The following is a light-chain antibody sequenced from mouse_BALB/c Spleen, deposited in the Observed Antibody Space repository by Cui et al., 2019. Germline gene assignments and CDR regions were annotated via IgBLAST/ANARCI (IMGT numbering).Light chain of an antibody. CDR1: SSVSY. CDR2: STS. V-gene: IGKV4-80*01. CDR3: HQWSSYPWT. J-gene: IGKJ1*01. Sequence: QFVLTHSPAIMSASLGEEITLTCSASSSVSYMHGYQLKSGTYPKLLIYSTSYLASGVPSRFSGSGSGTFYSLTISSVEAEDAADYCCHQWSSYPWTFGGGTKLEIK.